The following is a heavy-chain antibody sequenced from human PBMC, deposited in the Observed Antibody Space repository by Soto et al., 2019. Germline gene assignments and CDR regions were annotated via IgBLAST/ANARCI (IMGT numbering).Heavy chain of an antibody. Sequence: ASVKVSCKASGYTFTSYGISWVRQAPGQGLEWMGGIIPIFGTANYAQKFQGRVTITADESTSTAYMELSSLRSEDTAVYYCARTMVRGKNYYGVDVWGQGTTVTVSS. CDR3: ARTMVRGKNYYGVDV. D-gene: IGHD3-10*01. CDR1: GYTFTSYG. J-gene: IGHJ6*02. CDR2: IIPIFGTA. V-gene: IGHV1-69*13.